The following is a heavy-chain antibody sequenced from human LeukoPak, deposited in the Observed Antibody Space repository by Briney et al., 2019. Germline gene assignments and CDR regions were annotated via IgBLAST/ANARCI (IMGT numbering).Heavy chain of an antibody. J-gene: IGHJ4*02. Sequence: GGPLRLSCTASGFTFGDYAMTWVRQAPGKGLEWVGFIRSKVYGGTPEYAASVKGRFTISRDDSKGIAYLQMNSLKTEDTAVYYCTRDQTPYYWGQGTLVTVSS. CDR3: TRDQTPYY. CDR1: GFTFGDYA. V-gene: IGHV3-49*04. CDR2: IRSKVYGGTP.